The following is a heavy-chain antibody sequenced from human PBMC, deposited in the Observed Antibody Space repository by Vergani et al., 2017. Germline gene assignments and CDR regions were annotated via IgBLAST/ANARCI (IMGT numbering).Heavy chain of an antibody. CDR2: ISGSGGST. Sequence: EVQLLESGGGLVQPGGSLRLSCAASGFTFSSYAMSWVRQAPGKGLEWVSAISGSGGSTYYADSVKGRFTISRDNSQNTLYLQMNSLRAEDTAVYYCARLADYDILTGQNWFDPWGQGTLVTVSS. CDR1: GFTFSSYA. V-gene: IGHV3-23*01. J-gene: IGHJ5*02. D-gene: IGHD3-9*01. CDR3: ARLADYDILTGQNWFDP.